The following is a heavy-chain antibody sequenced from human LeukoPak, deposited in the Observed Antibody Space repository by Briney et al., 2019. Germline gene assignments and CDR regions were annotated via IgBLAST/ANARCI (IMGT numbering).Heavy chain of an antibody. J-gene: IGHJ5*02. CDR3: ASHYDSSGYYGYWFDP. CDR1: GFTFSSYE. Sequence: GGSLRLSCAASGFTFSSYEMNWVRQAPGKGLEWVAFIRYDGSNKYYADSVKGRFTISRDNSKNTLYLQMNSLRAEDTAVYYCASHYDSSGYYGYWFDPWGQGTLVTVSS. CDR2: IRYDGSNK. D-gene: IGHD3-22*01. V-gene: IGHV3-30*02.